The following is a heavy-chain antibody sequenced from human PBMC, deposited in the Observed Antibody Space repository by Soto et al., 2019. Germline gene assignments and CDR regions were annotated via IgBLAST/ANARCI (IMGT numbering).Heavy chain of an antibody. CDR3: ARVGNYYDSSGLTDY. V-gene: IGHV3-72*01. CDR2: TRNKANSYTT. D-gene: IGHD3-22*01. Sequence: GGSLRLSCAASGFTFSDHYMDWVRQAPGKGLEWVGRTRNKANSYTTEYAASVKGRFTISRDDSKNSLYLQMNSLKTEDTAVYYCARVGNYYDSSGLTDYWGQGTLVTVSS. CDR1: GFTFSDHY. J-gene: IGHJ4*02.